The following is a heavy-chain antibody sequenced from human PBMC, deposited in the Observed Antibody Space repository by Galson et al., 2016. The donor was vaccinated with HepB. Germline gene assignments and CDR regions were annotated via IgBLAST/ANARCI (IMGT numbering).Heavy chain of an antibody. D-gene: IGHD6-19*01. V-gene: IGHV3-30*03. CDR2: ISDDGSTQ. J-gene: IGHJ4*02. Sequence: SLRLSCAASGFTFSSYWMSWVRQAPGTGLEWMAVISDDGSTQYYADSVKGRFTISRDNSKNTLYLQMNSLRLEDTAVYYCARGLGRISWSFDYWGQRTLVTVSS. CDR3: ARGLGRISWSFDY. CDR1: GFTFSSYW.